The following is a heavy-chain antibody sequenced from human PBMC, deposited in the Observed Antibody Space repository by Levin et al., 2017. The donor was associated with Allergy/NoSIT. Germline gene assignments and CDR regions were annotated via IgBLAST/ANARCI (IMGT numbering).Heavy chain of an antibody. CDR1: GLIFSRYG. J-gene: IGHJ6*02. CDR3: AKEKIDISGPVVQNLYLGLDD. D-gene: IGHD2-2*01. CDR2: MSYDGSTK. Sequence: AGGSLRLSCAASGLIFSRYGMHWVRQAPGKGLEWVAVMSYDGSTKHSGDSVKGRFPISRDNSRNTFFLQMDSLRAEDTAVYFCAKEKIDISGPVVQNLYLGLDDRGQGTTVTVSS. V-gene: IGHV3-30*18.